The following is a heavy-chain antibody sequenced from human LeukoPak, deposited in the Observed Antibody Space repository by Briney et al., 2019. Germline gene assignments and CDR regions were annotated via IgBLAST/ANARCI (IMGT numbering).Heavy chain of an antibody. Sequence: PGGSLRLSCAASGFTFTNYAMHWVRQAPGKGLEWVANIKQDGSEKYYVDSVKGRFTISRDNAKNSLYLQMNSLRAEDTAVYYCARAAGGITAMVYYYYYMDVWGKGTTVTVSS. CDR3: ARAAGGITAMVYYYYYMDV. CDR1: GFTFTNYA. V-gene: IGHV3-7*01. J-gene: IGHJ6*03. CDR2: IKQDGSEK. D-gene: IGHD5-18*01.